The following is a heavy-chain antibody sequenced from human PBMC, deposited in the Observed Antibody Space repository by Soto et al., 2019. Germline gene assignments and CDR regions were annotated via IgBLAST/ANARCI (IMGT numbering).Heavy chain of an antibody. CDR2: VNPILSLS. CDR3: ATSYGSGYRAFDD. CDR1: GDTFNFYS. J-gene: IGHJ4*02. Sequence: QVQLVQSGAEVKRPGSSVKVSCKASGDTFNFYSINWVRQAPGLGLEWLGRVNPILSLSNYAQRFQGRVTMTADKYTSTAYMILNSLKSEDTAIYYCATSYGSGYRAFDDWGQGALVTVSS. V-gene: IGHV1-69*02. D-gene: IGHD3-10*01.